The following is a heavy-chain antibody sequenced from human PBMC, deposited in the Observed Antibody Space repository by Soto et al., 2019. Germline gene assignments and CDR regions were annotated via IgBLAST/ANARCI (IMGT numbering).Heavy chain of an antibody. CDR1: GFGFSTHA. Sequence: GGSLRLSCAASGFGFSTHALSWVRQAPGRGLEWLSSITNTGITTHYADSVKGRFTISRENSRNTLHLQMNNLRVDDTAVYYCAKGFDYGHPKLIHHWGRATLLTV. CDR2: ITNTGITT. J-gene: IGHJ5*02. CDR3: AKGFDYGHPKLIHH. V-gene: IGHV3-23*01. D-gene: IGHD4-17*01.